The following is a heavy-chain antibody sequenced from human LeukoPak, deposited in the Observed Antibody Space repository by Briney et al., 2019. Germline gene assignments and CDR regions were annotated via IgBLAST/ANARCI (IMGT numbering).Heavy chain of an antibody. D-gene: IGHD6-13*01. Sequence: SETLSLTCTVSGGSISSSSYYWGWIRQPPGKGLEWIGSIYYSGSTYYNPSLKSRVTISVDTSKNQFSLKLSSVTAADTAVYYCARQDSRSSSWYRKNAFDIWGQGTMVTVSS. CDR2: IYYSGST. CDR3: ARQDSRSSSWYRKNAFDI. V-gene: IGHV4-39*01. J-gene: IGHJ3*02. CDR1: GGSISSSSYY.